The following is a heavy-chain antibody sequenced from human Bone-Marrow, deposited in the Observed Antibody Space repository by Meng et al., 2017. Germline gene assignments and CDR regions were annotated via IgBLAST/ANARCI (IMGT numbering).Heavy chain of an antibody. V-gene: IGHV3-30*01. Sequence: GESLKISCAASGFTFSSYAMHWVRQAPGKGLEWVAVISYDGSNKYYADSVKGRFTISRDNSKNTLYLQMNGLRAEDTAVYYCARDLTPVAGLDYWGQGTLVTVSS. CDR3: ARDLTPVAGLDY. J-gene: IGHJ4*02. CDR2: ISYDGSNK. D-gene: IGHD6-19*01. CDR1: GFTFSSYA.